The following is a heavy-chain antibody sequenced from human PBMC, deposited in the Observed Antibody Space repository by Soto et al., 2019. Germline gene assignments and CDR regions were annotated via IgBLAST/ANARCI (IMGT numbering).Heavy chain of an antibody. CDR3: ARDTSLRDIVVVVAAQFDY. J-gene: IGHJ4*02. CDR1: GFTFSSYW. Sequence: GGSLRLSCAASGFTFSSYWMHWVRQAPGKGLVWVSRINSDGSSTSYADSVKGRFTISRDNAKNTLYLQMNSLRAEDTVVYYCARDTSLRDIVVVVAAQFDYWGQGTLVTVSS. V-gene: IGHV3-74*01. CDR2: INSDGSST. D-gene: IGHD2-15*01.